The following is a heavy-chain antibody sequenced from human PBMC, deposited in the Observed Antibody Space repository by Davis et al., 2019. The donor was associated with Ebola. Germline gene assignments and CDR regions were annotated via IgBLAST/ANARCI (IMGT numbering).Heavy chain of an antibody. CDR3: ARGSTFWNAIESYYYYYYMDV. Sequence: SVKVSCKASGGTFSRYAISWVRQAPGQGLEWMGGIIPIFGAANYAQKFQGRVTITADESTSTAYMELSSLRSDDTAVYYCARGSTFWNAIESYYYYYYMDVWGKGTTVTVSS. CDR2: IIPIFGAA. D-gene: IGHD3-3*01. CDR1: GGTFSRYA. V-gene: IGHV1-69*13. J-gene: IGHJ6*03.